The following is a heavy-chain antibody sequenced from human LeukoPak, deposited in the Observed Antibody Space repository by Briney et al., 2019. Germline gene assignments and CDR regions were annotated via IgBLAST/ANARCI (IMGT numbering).Heavy chain of an antibody. CDR3: ARVGYCSSTSCYKDAFDI. Sequence: PSETLSLTCTVSGGSISSSSYCWGWIRQPPGKGLEWIGSIYYSGSTYYNPSLKSRVTISVDTSKNQFSLKLSSVTAADTAVYYCARVGYCSSTSCYKDAFDIWGQGTMVTVSS. J-gene: IGHJ3*02. CDR2: IYYSGST. V-gene: IGHV4-39*01. D-gene: IGHD2-2*02. CDR1: GGSISSSSYC.